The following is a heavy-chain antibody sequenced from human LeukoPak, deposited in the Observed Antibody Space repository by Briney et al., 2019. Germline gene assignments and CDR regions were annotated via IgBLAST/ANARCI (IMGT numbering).Heavy chain of an antibody. J-gene: IGHJ2*01. CDR3: ARVGDRSDYYWYFDL. CDR2: IDSRGTT. Sequence: SETLSLTCTVSGGSISNYYWGWLRQPPGKGLEWVGYIDSRGTTKYNSSLKSRATISVDTSKNQFSLKLNSVTAADTAVYYCARVGDRSDYYWYFDLWGRGTLVTVSS. CDR1: GGSISNYY. V-gene: IGHV4-4*09. D-gene: IGHD3-22*01.